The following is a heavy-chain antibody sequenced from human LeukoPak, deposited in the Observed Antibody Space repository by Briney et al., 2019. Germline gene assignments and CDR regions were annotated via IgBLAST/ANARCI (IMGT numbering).Heavy chain of an antibody. J-gene: IGHJ4*02. CDR1: GGSMSNIYY. D-gene: IGHD1-26*01. CDR2: IFYSGIT. Sequence: SETLSLTCNVSGGSMSNIYYWGWIRQPPGKGLEWIGNIFYSGITYYNPSLRSRVTIAIDTSKSQFSLKLTSVTAADTAVYYCARVRRELELDYWGQGTLVTVSS. CDR3: ARVRRELELDY. V-gene: IGHV4-39*01.